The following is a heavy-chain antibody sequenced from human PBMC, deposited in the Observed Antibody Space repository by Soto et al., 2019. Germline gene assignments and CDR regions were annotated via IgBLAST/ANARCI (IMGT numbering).Heavy chain of an antibody. Sequence: GGSLRLSCAASGFTFSSYGMHWVRQAPGKGLEWVAVIWYDGSNKYYADSVKGRFTISRDNSKNTLYLQMNSLRAEDTAVYYCARETPQQLVPTYGMDVWGQGTTVTVSS. J-gene: IGHJ6*02. CDR2: IWYDGSNK. V-gene: IGHV3-33*01. CDR1: GFTFSSYG. CDR3: ARETPQQLVPTYGMDV. D-gene: IGHD6-13*01.